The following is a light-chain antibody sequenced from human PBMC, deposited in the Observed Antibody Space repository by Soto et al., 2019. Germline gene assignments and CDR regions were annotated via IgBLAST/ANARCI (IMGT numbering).Light chain of an antibody. J-gene: IGKJ5*01. CDR2: AAF. V-gene: IGKV1-39*01. CDR3: QQSYSTLSIT. CDR1: ESIARH. Sequence: DIQMTQSPSSLSASVGDRVTITCRASESIARHLNWYQQKPGKAPKLLIYAAFSLQNGVPSRFRGGGSGTEFTLTISNLQPEDFATYYCQQSYSTLSITFGQGTRLEIK.